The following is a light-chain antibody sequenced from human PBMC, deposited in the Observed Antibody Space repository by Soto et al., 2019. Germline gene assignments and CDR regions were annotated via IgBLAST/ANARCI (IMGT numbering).Light chain of an antibody. CDR3: QHYGHALWA. CDR2: GAS. Sequence: EIVLTHSPGTLALSPGERATLSGSASQSVTSDYLAWYQQKPGQSPRLLMSGASRRATGVPDRFSGSGSGTDFTLTISRLEPEDFAVYYCQHYGHALWAFGQGTKVDIK. J-gene: IGKJ1*01. V-gene: IGKV3-20*01. CDR1: QSVTSDY.